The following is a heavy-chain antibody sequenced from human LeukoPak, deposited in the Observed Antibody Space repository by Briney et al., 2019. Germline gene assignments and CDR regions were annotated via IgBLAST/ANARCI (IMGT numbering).Heavy chain of an antibody. V-gene: IGHV3-48*03. D-gene: IGHD1-1*01. J-gene: IGHJ4*02. CDR3: ARVSGRLERQSDLDY. Sequence: PGGSLRLSCVVSGSTSEFTFSDFEMYWVRQAPGKGLEWVSYISSSGSTKYYADSVKGRFTISRDNAKNSLFLQMNSLRAEDTAVYYCARVSGRLERQSDLDYWGQGTLVIVSS. CDR1: GSTSEFTFSDFE. CDR2: ISSSGSTK.